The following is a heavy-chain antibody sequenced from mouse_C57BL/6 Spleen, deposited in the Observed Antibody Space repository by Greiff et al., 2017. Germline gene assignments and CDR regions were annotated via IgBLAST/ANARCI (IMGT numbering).Heavy chain of an antibody. V-gene: IGHV1-12*01. Sequence: LQQSGAELVRPGASVKMSCKASGYTFTSYNMHWVKQTPRQGLEWIGAIYPGNGDTSYNQKFKGKATLTVEKSSSKAYMQLSSLTSEDSAVYFCARKIPYDYCSSRYWYFDVWGTGTTVTVSS. CDR1: GYTFTSYN. D-gene: IGHD1-1*01. J-gene: IGHJ1*03. CDR2: IYPGNGDT. CDR3: ARKIPYDYCSSRYWYFDV.